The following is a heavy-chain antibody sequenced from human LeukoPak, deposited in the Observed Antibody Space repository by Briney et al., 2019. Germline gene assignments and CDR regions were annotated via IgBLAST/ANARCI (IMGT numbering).Heavy chain of an antibody. J-gene: IGHJ5*02. CDR1: GYTFTSCA. Sequence: ASVKVSCKASGYTFTSCAMNWVRQAPGQGLEWMGWINTNTGNPTYAQGFTGRFVFSLDTSVSTAYLQISSLKAEDTAVYYCAKDISGYFDWSHFDPWGQGTLVTVSS. V-gene: IGHV7-4-1*02. CDR3: AKDISGYFDWSHFDP. CDR2: INTNTGNP. D-gene: IGHD3-9*01.